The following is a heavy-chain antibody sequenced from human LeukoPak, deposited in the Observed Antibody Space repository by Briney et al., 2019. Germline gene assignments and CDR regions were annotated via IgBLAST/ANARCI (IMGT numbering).Heavy chain of an antibody. CDR1: GDSISNHY. CDR3: ARDRGEGIVGTFDY. V-gene: IGHV4-59*11. J-gene: IGHJ4*02. CDR2: IFYSGNT. Sequence: SETLSLTCTVSGDSISNHYWSWIRQPPGKELVWIGYIFYSGNTHYNPSLRSGFTMSVETSKNQFSLRLSSVTPPDTAVYYCARDRGEGIVGTFDYWGQGTLVTVSS. D-gene: IGHD1-26*01.